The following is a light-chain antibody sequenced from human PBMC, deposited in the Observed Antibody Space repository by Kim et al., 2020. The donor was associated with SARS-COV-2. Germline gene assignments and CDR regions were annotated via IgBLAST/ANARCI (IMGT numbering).Light chain of an antibody. CDR2: GAS. V-gene: IGKV3-15*01. J-gene: IGKJ4*01. Sequence: EIVMTQSPASLSVSPGERVILSCRDSQDIRNNLAWYQQKPGQAPRLLIHGASIRATGIPARFSGSGSETEFTLTISSLQSEDCAVYYCQQYEIWPPLTFGGGTKLEIK. CDR3: QQYEIWPPLT. CDR1: QDIRNN.